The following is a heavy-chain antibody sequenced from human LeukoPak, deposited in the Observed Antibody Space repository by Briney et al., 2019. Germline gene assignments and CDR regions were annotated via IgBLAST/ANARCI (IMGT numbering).Heavy chain of an antibody. D-gene: IGHD3-10*01. CDR2: IKQDGSEK. V-gene: IGHV3-7*01. Sequence: PGGSLRLSCAASGFRFSTYWMSWVRQAPGKGLEWVANIKQDGSEKYYVDSVKGRFTISRDNGKNSLYLQMNSLRAGDTAVYYCARGAWFGELLPPDYWGQGTLVTVSS. J-gene: IGHJ4*02. CDR3: ARGAWFGELLPPDY. CDR1: GFRFSTYW.